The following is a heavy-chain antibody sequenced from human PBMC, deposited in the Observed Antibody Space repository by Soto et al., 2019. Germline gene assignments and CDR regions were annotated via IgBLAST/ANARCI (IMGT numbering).Heavy chain of an antibody. Sequence: ASVKVSCKVSGYTLTELSMHWVRQAPGKGLEWMGGFDPEDGETIYAQKFQGRVTMTEDTSTDTAYMELSSLRSEDTAVYYCATGHMVRGVSHFDYRGKGTLVTVSS. D-gene: IGHD3-10*01. CDR2: FDPEDGET. J-gene: IGHJ4*02. CDR3: ATGHMVRGVSHFDY. CDR1: GYTLTELS. V-gene: IGHV1-24*01.